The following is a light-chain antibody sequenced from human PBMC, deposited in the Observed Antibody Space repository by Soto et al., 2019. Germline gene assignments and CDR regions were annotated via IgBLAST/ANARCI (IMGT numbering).Light chain of an antibody. J-gene: IGKJ3*01. Sequence: ESVFTQYPGTLYLSPGERATLSCRASQRVSGSYLAWYQQKRGQAPRLLIYDASSRATGIPDMFSGSGSGTDCTLPSSRLEPEDFAVDYFQQDGKSLTLGPGNKGDIK. CDR1: QRVSGSY. CDR2: DAS. CDR3: QQDGKSLT. V-gene: IGKV3-20*01.